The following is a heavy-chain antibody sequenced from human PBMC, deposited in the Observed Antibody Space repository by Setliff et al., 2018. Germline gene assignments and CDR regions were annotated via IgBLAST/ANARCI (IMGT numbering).Heavy chain of an antibody. Sequence: GASVKVSCKTSGYSFTNYGINWVRQAPGQGLEWMGWNSVYAQKFQGRVTMTTDTPTSTAYMELRSLRSDDTAVYYCARGPPDFVVVPAAAKFDYWGQGTLVTVSS. CDR3: ARGPPDFVVVPAAAKFDY. CDR2: NSV. CDR1: GYSFTNYG. J-gene: IGHJ4*02. V-gene: IGHV1-18*01. D-gene: IGHD2-2*01.